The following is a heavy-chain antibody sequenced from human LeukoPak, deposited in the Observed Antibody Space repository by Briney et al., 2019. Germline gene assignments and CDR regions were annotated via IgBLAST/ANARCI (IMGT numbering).Heavy chain of an antibody. V-gene: IGHV3-21*01. CDR3: AREYNGWYYFDF. D-gene: IGHD6-19*01. J-gene: IGHJ4*02. CDR2: ITSRSSNI. CDR1: GFTFSSYN. Sequence: GGSLRLSCAASGFTFSSYNMNWVRQAPGKGLEWVSSITSRSSNIYYADSVKGRFTVSGDNAKHSLYLQMNSLRAEDTAVYYCAREYNGWYYFDFWGQGTLVTVSS.